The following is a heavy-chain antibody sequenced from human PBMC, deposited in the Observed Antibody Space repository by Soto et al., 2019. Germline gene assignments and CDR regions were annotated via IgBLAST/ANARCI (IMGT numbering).Heavy chain of an antibody. CDR2: IYYSGST. D-gene: IGHD6-6*01. V-gene: IGHV4-59*08. Sequence: SETLSLTCTVSGGSISSYYWSWIRQPPGKGLEWIGYIYYSGSTNYNPSLKSRVTISVDTSKNQFSLKLSSVTAADTAVYYCARHGSSSSGRYYYYMDVWGKGTTVTVSS. CDR1: GGSISSYY. J-gene: IGHJ6*03. CDR3: ARHGSSSSGRYYYYMDV.